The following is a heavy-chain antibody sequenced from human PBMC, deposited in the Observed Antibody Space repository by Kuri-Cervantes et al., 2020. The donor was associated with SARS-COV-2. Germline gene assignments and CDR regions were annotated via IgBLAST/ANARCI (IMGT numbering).Heavy chain of an antibody. Sequence: SQTLSLTCAVYGGSFSGYYWSWIRQPPGKGLEWIGSIYYSGSTNYNPSLKSRVTVSVDTSKNQFSLKLSSVTAADTAVYYCARGPRTTLYYYDSSGYSPWGQGTLVTVSS. V-gene: IGHV4-34*01. CDR3: ARGPRTTLYYYDSSGYSP. J-gene: IGHJ5*02. CDR1: GGSFSGYY. D-gene: IGHD3-22*01. CDR2: IYYSGST.